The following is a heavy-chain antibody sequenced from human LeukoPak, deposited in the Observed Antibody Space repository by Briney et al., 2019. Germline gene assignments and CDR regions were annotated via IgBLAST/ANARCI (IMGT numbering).Heavy chain of an antibody. CDR2: ISSSNSTI. V-gene: IGHV3-48*02. J-gene: IGHJ6*03. D-gene: IGHD2-2*01. CDR1: GFTFSSYS. CDR3: AREAQLLVDLYYYYYYMDV. Sequence: GGSLRLSCAASGFTFSSYSMNWVRQAPGKGLEGVSYISSSNSTIYYADSVKGRFTISRDNAKNSLYLQMNSLRDEDTAVYYCAREAQLLVDLYYYYYYMDVWGKGTTVTVSS.